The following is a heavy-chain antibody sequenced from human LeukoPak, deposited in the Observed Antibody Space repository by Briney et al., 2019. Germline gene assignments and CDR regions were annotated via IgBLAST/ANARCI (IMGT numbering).Heavy chain of an antibody. V-gene: IGHV4-59*08. Sequence: AETLCLTCTVSGASISNYYWSWIRQPPGKGLECIGYVSYSGRTNHNPSLKSRVTISADTSKNQFSLKLTSVTAADTAVYYCARHERGAENLDYWGQGILFTVSP. D-gene: IGHD1-1*01. CDR2: VSYSGRT. CDR1: GASISNYY. J-gene: IGHJ4*02. CDR3: ARHERGAENLDY.